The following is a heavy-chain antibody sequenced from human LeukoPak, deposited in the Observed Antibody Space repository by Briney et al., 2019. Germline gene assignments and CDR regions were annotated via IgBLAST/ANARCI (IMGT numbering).Heavy chain of an antibody. V-gene: IGHV3-21*01. J-gene: IGHJ4*02. D-gene: IGHD3-22*01. CDR1: GFTFSSYS. CDR3: ARDSDYYDSSGTHDY. Sequence: GGSLRHSCAASGFTFSSYSMNWVRQAPGKGLEWVSSISSSSSYIYYADSVKGRFTISRDNAKNSLYLQMNSLRAEDTAVYYCARDSDYYDSSGTHDYWGQGTLVTVSS. CDR2: ISSSSSYI.